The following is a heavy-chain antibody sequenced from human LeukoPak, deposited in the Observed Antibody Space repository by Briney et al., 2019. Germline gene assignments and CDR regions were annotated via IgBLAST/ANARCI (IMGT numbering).Heavy chain of an antibody. D-gene: IGHD3-9*01. CDR2: INGDGGNI. CDR1: GFTFSSYW. CDR3: TRDLMDYDVSTGLHHYYMDV. J-gene: IGHJ6*02. Sequence: GGSLRLSCVASGFTFSSYWMHWVRQDPRKGLVWVSRINGDGGNINYADSVRGRFTISRDNAKNTLYLQMNTLRVEDTAVYYCTRDLMDYDVSTGLHHYYMDVWGQGTTITVSS. V-gene: IGHV3-74*01.